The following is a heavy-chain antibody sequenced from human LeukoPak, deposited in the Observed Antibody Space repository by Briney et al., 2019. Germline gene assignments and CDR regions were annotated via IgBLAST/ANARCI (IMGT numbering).Heavy chain of an antibody. Sequence: SETLSLTCTVSGGSISSGDYYWNWIRQPPGKGLEWIGYIYYSGSTNYNPSLKSRVTISVDTSKNQFSLKLSSVTAADTAVYYCARGGGYVGYWGQGTLVTVSS. D-gene: IGHD2-15*01. V-gene: IGHV4-61*08. CDR3: ARGGGYVGY. CDR1: GGSISSGDYY. CDR2: IYYSGST. J-gene: IGHJ4*02.